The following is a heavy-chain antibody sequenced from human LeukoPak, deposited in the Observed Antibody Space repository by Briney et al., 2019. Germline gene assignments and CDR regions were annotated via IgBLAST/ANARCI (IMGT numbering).Heavy chain of an antibody. D-gene: IGHD4-17*01. CDR1: GYSFTSYW. V-gene: IGHV5-51*01. Sequence: GESLQISCKGSGYSFTSYWIGWVRQMPGKGLEWMGISYPVDSDTRYSPSFQGQVTISADKSISTAYLQWSSLKASDAAMYYCARLDYGAYRGAFDIWGQGTMDTASS. CDR3: ARLDYGAYRGAFDI. CDR2: SYPVDSDT. J-gene: IGHJ3*02.